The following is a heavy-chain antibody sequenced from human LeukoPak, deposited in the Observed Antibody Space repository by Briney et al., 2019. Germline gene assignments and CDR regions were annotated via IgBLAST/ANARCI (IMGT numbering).Heavy chain of an antibody. V-gene: IGHV3-66*02. CDR3: ARVSRPGSMDV. D-gene: IGHD6-13*01. Sequence: PGGTLTLSCAASGFTVSSNYRSWIRQAPGKGLEWIAVIYSGGSTYYEHSLKGRFTISRDNSNNPLYLHMTGLRAEDTAVSYCARVSRPGSMDVWGKGTTVTVSS. J-gene: IGHJ6*03. CDR1: GFTVSSNY. CDR2: IYSGGST.